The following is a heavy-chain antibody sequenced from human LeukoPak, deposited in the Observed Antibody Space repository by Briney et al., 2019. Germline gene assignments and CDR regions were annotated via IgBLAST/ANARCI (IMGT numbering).Heavy chain of an antibody. CDR3: AKDGVGSVVPARAAYYFDY. J-gene: IGHJ4*02. CDR2: IWYDGSNK. D-gene: IGHD2-2*01. Sequence: GGSLRLSCAASGFTYSSYGMHWVRQAPGKGLEWVAVIWYDGSNKYYADSAKGRFTISRDNSKNTLYLQMNSLRAEDTAVYYCAKDGVGSVVPARAAYYFDYWGQGTLVTVSS. CDR1: GFTYSSYG. V-gene: IGHV3-33*06.